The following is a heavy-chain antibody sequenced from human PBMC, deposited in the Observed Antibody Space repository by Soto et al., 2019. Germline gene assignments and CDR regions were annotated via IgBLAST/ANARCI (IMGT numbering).Heavy chain of an antibody. J-gene: IGHJ6*03. CDR3: ARTPVYLYCSSTSCPLDFYYYYYMDV. CDR1: GYTFTSYG. V-gene: IGHV1-18*01. D-gene: IGHD2-2*01. Sequence: ASVKVSCKASGYTFTSYGISWVRQAPGQGLEWMGWISAYNGNTNYAQKLQGRVTMTTDTSTSTAYMELRSLRSDDTAVYYCARTPVYLYCSSTSCPLDFYYYYYMDVWGQGTTVTVSS. CDR2: ISAYNGNT.